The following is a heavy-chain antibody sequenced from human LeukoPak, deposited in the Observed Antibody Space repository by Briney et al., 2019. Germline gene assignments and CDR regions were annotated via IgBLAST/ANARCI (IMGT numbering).Heavy chain of an antibody. D-gene: IGHD2-15*01. CDR2: IYHSGST. V-gene: IGHV4-30-2*01. J-gene: IGHJ4*02. Sequence: SQTLSLTCTVSGGSISSGGYYWSWIRQPPGKGLEWIGYIYHSGSTYYNPSLKSRVTISVDRSKNQFSLKLSSVTAADTAVYYCARERGSRITDYFDYWGQGTLVTVSS. CDR3: ARERGSRITDYFDY. CDR1: GGSISSGGYY.